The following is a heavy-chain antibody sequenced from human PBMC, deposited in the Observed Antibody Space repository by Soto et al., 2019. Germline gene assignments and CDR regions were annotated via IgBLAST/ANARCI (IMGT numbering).Heavy chain of an antibody. V-gene: IGHV3-23*01. CDR1: GFTFSSYA. J-gene: IGHJ4*01. D-gene: IGHD3-10*01. CDR2: ISGSGGST. Sequence: EVQLLESGGGLVQPGGSLRLSCAASGFTFSSYAMSWVRQAPGKGLEWVSAISGSGGSTYYADSVKGRFTISRDNSKDTLELQMNSLRGEETAVYYFSKKKRGGSSYLWGPGTLVT. CDR3: SKKKRGGSSYL.